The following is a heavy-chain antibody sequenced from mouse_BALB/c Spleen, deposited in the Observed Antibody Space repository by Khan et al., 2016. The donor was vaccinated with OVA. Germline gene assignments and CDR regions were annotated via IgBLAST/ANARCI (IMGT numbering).Heavy chain of an antibody. Sequence: EVELVESGGDLVKPGGSLKLSCAASGFTFSTYAMSWVRRTPDKRLEWVASINTGGDSIYYPDSVKGRFTISRDNVKNTLYLQMSSLRSEDTAMYYCARHNYGPFAYWGQGTLVTVSA. D-gene: IGHD1-1*01. CDR1: GFTFSTYA. J-gene: IGHJ3*01. CDR2: INTGGDSI. V-gene: IGHV5-6*01. CDR3: ARHNYGPFAY.